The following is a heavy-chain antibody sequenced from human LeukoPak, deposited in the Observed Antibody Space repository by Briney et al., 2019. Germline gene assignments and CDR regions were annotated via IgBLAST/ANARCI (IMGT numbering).Heavy chain of an antibody. Sequence: GGSLRLSCAASGFTFSSYWMSWVRQAPGKGLEWVANIKQDGSEKYYVDSVKGRFTISRDNAKNSLYLQMNSLRAEDTAVYYCARDLGYYGELLGYGMDVWGQGTTVTVSS. D-gene: IGHD4-17*01. CDR2: IKQDGSEK. CDR3: ARDLGYYGELLGYGMDV. J-gene: IGHJ6*02. CDR1: GFTFSSYW. V-gene: IGHV3-7*05.